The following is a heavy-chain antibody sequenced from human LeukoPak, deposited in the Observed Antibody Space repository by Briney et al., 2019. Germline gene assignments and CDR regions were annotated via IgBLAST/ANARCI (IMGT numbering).Heavy chain of an antibody. J-gene: IGHJ4*02. CDR2: INEGGGST. CDR3: AKGPHIRTMWLFDS. V-gene: IGHV3-23*01. D-gene: IGHD1-14*01. CDR1: GFTFSSYA. Sequence: GGSLRPSCAASGFTFSSYAMSWVRQVPGMVPEWVSAINEGGGSTYYASSVKGRFTISRDNSKNTLYLLMNSLRAEDTAVYYCAKGPHIRTMWLFDSWGQGSLVTVSS.